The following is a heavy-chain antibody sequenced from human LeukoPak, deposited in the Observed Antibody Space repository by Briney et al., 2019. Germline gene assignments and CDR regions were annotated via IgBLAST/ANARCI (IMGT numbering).Heavy chain of an antibody. Sequence: SETLSLTCAVYGGSFSGYYWSWIRQPPGKGLEWIGEINHSGSTNYNPSLKSRVTISVDTSKNQFSLKLSSVTAADTAVYYCARGRDSSGRRPTDYWGQGTLVTVSS. CDR3: ARGRDSSGRRPTDY. J-gene: IGHJ4*02. CDR1: GGSFSGYY. D-gene: IGHD6-19*01. V-gene: IGHV4-34*01. CDR2: INHSGST.